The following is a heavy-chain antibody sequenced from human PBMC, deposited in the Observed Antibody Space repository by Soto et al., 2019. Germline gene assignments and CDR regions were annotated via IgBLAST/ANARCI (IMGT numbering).Heavy chain of an antibody. J-gene: IGHJ4*02. D-gene: IGHD3-22*01. V-gene: IGHV2-5*02. CDR2: IYWDDDK. CDR3: AHLDSSVSFDY. CDR1: GFSLSTSGVD. Sequence: QITLKESGPTLVKPTQTLTLTCTFSGFSLSTSGVDVGWIRQPPGKALEWLALIYWDDDKRYSPSLKSRLTLTKDTSKNHVVLTLTNMDPVDTATYYCAHLDSSVSFDYWGQGTLVTVSS.